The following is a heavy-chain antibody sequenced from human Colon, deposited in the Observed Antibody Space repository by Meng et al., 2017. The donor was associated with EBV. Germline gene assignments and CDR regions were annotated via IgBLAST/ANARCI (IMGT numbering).Heavy chain of an antibody. Sequence: QVQLRQWGAGLLKPSESLSLTCTVYGGSLSDSYWTWIRQPPGKGLEWIGEINHVGSTTYNPSLKSRVTISVDTSKNQFSLKLSSVTAADAAVYYCASSDCSGGTCYLDCWGQGTLVTVSS. CDR3: ASSDCSGGTCYLDC. D-gene: IGHD2-15*01. CDR1: GGSLSDSY. V-gene: IGHV4-34*01. CDR2: INHVGST. J-gene: IGHJ4*02.